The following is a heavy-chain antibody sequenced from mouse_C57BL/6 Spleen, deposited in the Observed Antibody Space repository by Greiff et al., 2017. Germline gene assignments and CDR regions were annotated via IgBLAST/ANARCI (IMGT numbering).Heavy chain of an antibody. Sequence: EVKVEESGPGLVKPSQSLSLTCSVTGYSITSGYYWNWIRQFPGNKLEWMGYISYDGSNNYNPSLKNRISITRDTSKNQFFLKLNSVTTEDTATYYCASESSLYAMDYWGQGTSVTVSS. V-gene: IGHV3-6*01. CDR2: ISYDGSN. J-gene: IGHJ4*01. CDR1: GYSITSGYY. CDR3: ASESSLYAMDY. D-gene: IGHD1-3*01.